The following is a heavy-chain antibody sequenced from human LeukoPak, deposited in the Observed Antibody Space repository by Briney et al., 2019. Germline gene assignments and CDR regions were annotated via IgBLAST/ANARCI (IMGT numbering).Heavy chain of an antibody. V-gene: IGHV3-33*01. Sequence: GSLRLSCAASGFTFSSYGMHWVRQAPGKGLEWVAVIWYDGSNKYYADSVKGRFTISRDNSKNTLYLQMNSLRAEDTAVYYCARVLSSSGYHEDYYYYGMDVWGQGTTVTVSS. J-gene: IGHJ6*02. D-gene: IGHD3-22*01. CDR1: GFTFSSYG. CDR2: IWYDGSNK. CDR3: ARVLSSSGYHEDYYYYGMDV.